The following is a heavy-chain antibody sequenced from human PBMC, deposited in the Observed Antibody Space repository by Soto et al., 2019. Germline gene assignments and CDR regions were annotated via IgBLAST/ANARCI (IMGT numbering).Heavy chain of an antibody. J-gene: IGHJ4*02. Sequence: GSLRLSCTASGFTFGDYAMGWFRQAPGKGLEWVSYISSNSGTMYYADSVKGRFTISRDNAKNSLYLQMNSLRAEDTAVYYCARDRFYYGSSGYYYFDYWGQGTLVTVSS. CDR3: ARDRFYYGSSGYYYFDY. D-gene: IGHD3-22*01. V-gene: IGHV3-48*01. CDR1: GFTFGDYA. CDR2: ISSNSGTM.